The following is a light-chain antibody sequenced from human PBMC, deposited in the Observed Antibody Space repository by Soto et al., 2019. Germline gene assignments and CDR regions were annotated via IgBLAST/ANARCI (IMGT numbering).Light chain of an antibody. CDR3: QQRSNWPPWT. CDR1: QSVSIN. V-gene: IGKV3-11*01. J-gene: IGKJ1*01. CDR2: DTS. Sequence: EIVMTQSPATLSVSPGERATLSCRASQSVSINLAWYQQKPGQAPRLLIYDTSTRATGIPARFSGSGSGTDFTLTISSLEPEDFAVYYCQQRSNWPPWTFGQGTKVDIK.